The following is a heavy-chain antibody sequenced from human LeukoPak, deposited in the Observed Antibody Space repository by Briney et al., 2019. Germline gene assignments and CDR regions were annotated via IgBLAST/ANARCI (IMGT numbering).Heavy chain of an antibody. D-gene: IGHD3-3*01. J-gene: IGHJ4*02. V-gene: IGHV3-23*01. CDR3: AKDGERSLEWSPPLGY. CDR2: MSGSAGST. CDR1: GFTFSSYS. Sequence: PGGSLRLSCAASGFTFSSYSMNWVRQAPGKGLEWVSAMSGSAGSTYYADSVKGRITISRDNSKNMLYLEMNSLRAEDTAVYYCAKDGERSLEWSPPLGYWGQGTLVTVSS.